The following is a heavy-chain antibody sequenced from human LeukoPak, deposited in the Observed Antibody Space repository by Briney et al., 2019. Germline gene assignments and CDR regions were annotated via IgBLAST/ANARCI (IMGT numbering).Heavy chain of an antibody. J-gene: IGHJ4*02. CDR2: ISYDASNK. D-gene: IGHD3-10*01. CDR3: ARAAVVLLWFGYFDY. V-gene: IGHV3-30-3*01. Sequence: GSLRLFCAASGFTFSSYAMHWVRQAPAKGLEWVPVISYDASNKYYADSVKGRFTISRDNSKNTLYLQMNSLRAEDTAVYYCARAAVVLLWFGYFDYWGQGSLVSVSS. CDR1: GFTFSSYA.